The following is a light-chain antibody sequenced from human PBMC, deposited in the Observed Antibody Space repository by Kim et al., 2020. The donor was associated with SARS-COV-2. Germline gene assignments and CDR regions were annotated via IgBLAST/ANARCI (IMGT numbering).Light chain of an antibody. V-gene: IGLV6-57*03. CDR3: QSYDSSIWV. CDR1: SGSIDSGD. J-gene: IGLJ3*02. CDR2: DDT. Sequence: GKTVTIAWTRSSGSIDSGDVQWHRQHQSSAPTTLIFDDTQRRSGVPDRFSGSIDSSSNSASLTISGLKTEDEAEYYCQSYDSSIWVFGGGTQLTVL.